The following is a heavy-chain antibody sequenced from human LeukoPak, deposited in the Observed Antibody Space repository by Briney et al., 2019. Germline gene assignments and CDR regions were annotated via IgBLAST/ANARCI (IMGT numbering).Heavy chain of an antibody. CDR1: GDSISSYY. J-gene: IGHJ4*02. Sequence: SETLSLTCTVSGDSISSYYWSWIRQPPGKGLEWIGDIYNSGSTNYNSSLKSRVTISVDTSKNQFSLKLSSVTAADTAVYYCARVANRGGRGDSYYFDYWGQGTLVTVSS. CDR2: IYNSGST. V-gene: IGHV4-59*01. CDR3: ARVANRGGRGDSYYFDY. D-gene: IGHD2-21*02.